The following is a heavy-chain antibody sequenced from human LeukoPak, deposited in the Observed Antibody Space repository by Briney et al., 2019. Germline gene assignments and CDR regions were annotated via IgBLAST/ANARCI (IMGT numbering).Heavy chain of an antibody. D-gene: IGHD2-2*01. J-gene: IGHJ4*02. V-gene: IGHV4-34*01. CDR1: GGSLSDNF. CDR2: INDSGST. Sequence: PSETLSLTCAVYGGSLSDNFWSWIRQPPGKGLEWIGEINDSGSTNLNPALNSRVAMSVDSSRNQFSLRLSSVTAADTAVYYCAREIRPSPFVDWGQGTLVTASS. CDR3: AREIRPSPFVD.